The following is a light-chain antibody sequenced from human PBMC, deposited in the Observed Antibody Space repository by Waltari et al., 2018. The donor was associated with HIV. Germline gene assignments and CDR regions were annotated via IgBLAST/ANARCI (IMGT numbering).Light chain of an antibody. CDR2: QIS. Sequence: DIVMTQTPLSSPVTLGQQASISRRSSQSLVHSFGNTYWSWLQQSPGQPPRFLIYQISNRFSGVPDRFSGTGAGADFTLRISRVEAEDVGVYYCMQMTQVPHTFGQGTKLEIK. J-gene: IGKJ2*01. CDR3: MQMTQVPHT. V-gene: IGKV2-24*01. CDR1: QSLVHSFGNTY.